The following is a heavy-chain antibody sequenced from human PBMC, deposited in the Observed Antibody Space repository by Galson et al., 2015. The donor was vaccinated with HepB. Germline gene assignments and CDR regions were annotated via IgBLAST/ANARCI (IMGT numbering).Heavy chain of an antibody. CDR1: GFTFSNYW. D-gene: IGHD2-2*01. Sequence: SLRLSCAVSGFTFSNYWMHWVRQAPGKGLVWVSGINGDGSNTTYADSVKGRFTISRDDAKNTLYLQVKSLRAEDTSVYYCALGDCSSTSGSRVLDYYFYGMDVWGQGTTVTVSS. CDR3: ALGDCSSTSGSRVLDYYFYGMDV. CDR2: INGDGSNT. J-gene: IGHJ6*02. V-gene: IGHV3-74*01.